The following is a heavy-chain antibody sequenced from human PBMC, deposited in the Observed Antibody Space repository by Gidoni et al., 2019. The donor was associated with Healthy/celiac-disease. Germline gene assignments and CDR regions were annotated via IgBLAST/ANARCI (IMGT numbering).Heavy chain of an antibody. J-gene: IGHJ4*02. Sequence: EVQLVESGGGLVKPGGSLRLSCSASGFPFSSYSMNWVRQAPGKGLEWFSSMSSSSSYIYYADSVKGRFTISRDNAKNSLYLQMNSLRAEDTAVYYCARVLNYYDSSGYSEDYWGQGTLVTVSS. CDR3: ARVLNYYDSSGYSEDY. D-gene: IGHD3-22*01. V-gene: IGHV3-21*01. CDR1: GFPFSSYS. CDR2: MSSSSSYI.